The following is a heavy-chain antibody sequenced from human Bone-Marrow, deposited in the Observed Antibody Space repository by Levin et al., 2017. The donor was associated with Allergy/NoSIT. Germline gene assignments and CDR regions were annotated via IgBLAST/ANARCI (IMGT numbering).Heavy chain of an antibody. Sequence: SETLSLTCTVSGGSISSYYWSWIRQPPGKGLEWIGYIYYSGSTNYNPSLKSRVTISVDTSKNQFSLKLSSVTAADTAVYYCARGSGSSWIFYNWFDPWGQGTLVTVSS. CDR3: ARGSGSSWIFYNWFDP. J-gene: IGHJ5*02. V-gene: IGHV4-59*01. CDR1: GGSISSYY. CDR2: IYYSGST. D-gene: IGHD6-13*01.